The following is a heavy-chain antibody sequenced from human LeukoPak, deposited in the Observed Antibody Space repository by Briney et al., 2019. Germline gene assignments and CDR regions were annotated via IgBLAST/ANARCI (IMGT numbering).Heavy chain of an antibody. V-gene: IGHV1-69*01. CDR3: ARWVKGYYYDSSGYPGFDY. CDR1: GGTFSSYA. Sequence: SVKVSCKASGGTFSSYAISWVRQAPGQGLEWMGGIIPIFGTANYAQKFQGRVTITADESTSTAYMELSSLRSEDTAVYYCARWVKGYYYDSSGYPGFDYWGQGTLVTVSS. CDR2: IIPIFGTA. J-gene: IGHJ4*02. D-gene: IGHD3-22*01.